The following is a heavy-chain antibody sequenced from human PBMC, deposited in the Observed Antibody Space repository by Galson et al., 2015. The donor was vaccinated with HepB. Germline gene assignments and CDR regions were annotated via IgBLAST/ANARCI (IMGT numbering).Heavy chain of an antibody. CDR2: IKQDGGEK. CDR3: ARGTTSNWHGVDNWFVPT. Sequence: SLRLSCAASGFTFSSHWMSWVRQAPGKGLEWVANIKQDGGEKYYVDSVKGRFTISRDNAKKSLYLQMNSLRVEDTAVYYCARGTTSNWHGVDNWFVPTGAREPWSPSPQ. J-gene: IGHJ5*02. D-gene: IGHD1-1*01. CDR1: GFTFSSHW. V-gene: IGHV3-7*03.